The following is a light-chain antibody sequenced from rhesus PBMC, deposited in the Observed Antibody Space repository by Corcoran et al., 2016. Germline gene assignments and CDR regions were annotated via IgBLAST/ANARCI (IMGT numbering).Light chain of an antibody. J-gene: IGKJ2*01. Sequence: EIVMTQSPATLSLSPGERATLSCRASQSVSSFVAWYQQKPEQAPRLLINGASSRATGIPDRFSGSGSVTYFTLIISSLEPEDVGVYYCQQYNNLNTFGQGTKVEIK. CDR2: GAS. CDR3: QQYNNLNT. V-gene: IGKV3S9*01. CDR1: QSVSSF.